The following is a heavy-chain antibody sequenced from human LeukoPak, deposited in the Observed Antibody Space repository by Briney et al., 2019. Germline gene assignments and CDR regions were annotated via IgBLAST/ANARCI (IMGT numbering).Heavy chain of an antibody. CDR3: AKGPQAALSYYYYYMDV. D-gene: IGHD2-15*01. J-gene: IGHJ6*03. Sequence: GGSLRFSCAASGFTFSSYWMSWVRQAPGKGLEWVANIKEDGSEKYYVDSVKGRFTISRDNAKNSLYLQMNSLRAEDTAVYYCAKGPQAALSYYYYYMDVWGKGTTVTVSS. CDR2: IKEDGSEK. CDR1: GFTFSSYW. V-gene: IGHV3-7*01.